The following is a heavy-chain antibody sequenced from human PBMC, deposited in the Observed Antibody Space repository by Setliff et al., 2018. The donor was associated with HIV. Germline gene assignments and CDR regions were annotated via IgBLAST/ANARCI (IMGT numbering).Heavy chain of an antibody. CDR3: TRGRPRQLVSTRPPYHFDY. Sequence: LRLSCAASGFTFRNYYMSWIRQTPGKGLEWVSFVTGDGRTKKDADPVRGRFTISRDNAKSSLYLQMSSLRAEDTALYYCTRGRPRQLVSTRPPYHFDYWGQGTLVTVSS. CDR1: GFTFRNYY. J-gene: IGHJ4*02. CDR2: VTGDGRTK. D-gene: IGHD6-13*01. V-gene: IGHV3-11*01.